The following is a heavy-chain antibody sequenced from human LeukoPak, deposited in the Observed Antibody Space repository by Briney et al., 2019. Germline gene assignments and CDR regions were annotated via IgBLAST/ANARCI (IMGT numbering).Heavy chain of an antibody. J-gene: IGHJ4*02. V-gene: IGHV3-53*01. CDR3: AKEYSGSFSPFPSYFDY. Sequence: GGSLRLSCTVSGFTVSSNSMSWVRQAPGKGLEWVSFIYSDNTHYSDSVKGRFTISRDNSKNTLYLQMNSLRADDTAVYYCAKEYSGSFSPFPSYFDYWGQGTLVTVSS. CDR1: GFTVSSNS. D-gene: IGHD1-26*01. CDR2: IYSDNT.